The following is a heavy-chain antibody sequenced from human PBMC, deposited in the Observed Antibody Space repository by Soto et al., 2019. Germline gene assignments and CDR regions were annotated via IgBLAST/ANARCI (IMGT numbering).Heavy chain of an antibody. V-gene: IGHV1-18*01. CDR2: ISAYNANT. J-gene: IGHJ4*02. Sequence: GASVKVSCKASGYTFTSFGIHWVRQAPGQGLEWMGWISAYNANTDYAQNLKGRVTMTTDTSTSTAYMELRSLRSDDTAVYYCARGRDYDSSGLGYWGQGTLVTVSS. CDR1: GYTFTSFG. D-gene: IGHD3-22*01. CDR3: ARGRDYDSSGLGY.